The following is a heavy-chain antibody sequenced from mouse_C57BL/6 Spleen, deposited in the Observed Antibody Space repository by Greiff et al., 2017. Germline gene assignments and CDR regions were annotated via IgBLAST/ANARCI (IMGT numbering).Heavy chain of an antibody. CDR2: IKPGSGGT. CDR1: GYAFTNYL. CDR3: ARDYGSRRNYFDY. Sequence: VQLQQSGAELVRPGTSVKVSCKASGYAFTNYLIEWVKQRPGQGLEWIGVIKPGSGGTNYNEKFKGKATLTADKSSSTAYRQLSSLTSEDSAVYFCARDYGSRRNYFDYWGQGTTLTVSS. D-gene: IGHD1-1*01. J-gene: IGHJ2*01. V-gene: IGHV1-54*01.